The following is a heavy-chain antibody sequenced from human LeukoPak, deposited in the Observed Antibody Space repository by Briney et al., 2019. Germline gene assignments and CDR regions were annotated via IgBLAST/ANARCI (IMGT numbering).Heavy chain of an antibody. CDR3: ARGATYRLDYDFWSGPNWFDP. V-gene: IGHV4-34*01. Sequence: PSETLSLTCAVYGGSFSCYYCSWIRQPPGKGLEWIGEINHSGSTNSKPSLKSRVTQAVDTSKNQFSLKLSSVTAADTAVYYCARGATYRLDYDFWSGPNWFDPWGQGTLVTVSS. CDR2: INHSGST. J-gene: IGHJ5*02. D-gene: IGHD3-3*01. CDR1: GGSFSCYY.